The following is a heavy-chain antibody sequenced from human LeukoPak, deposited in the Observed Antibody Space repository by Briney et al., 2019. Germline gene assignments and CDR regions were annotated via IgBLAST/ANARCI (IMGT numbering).Heavy chain of an antibody. CDR3: ARGPAYYDFWSGYYTGYYYYYYMDV. CDR1: GYTFTSYD. D-gene: IGHD3-3*01. J-gene: IGHJ6*03. CDR2: MNPNSGNT. Sequence: ASVKVSCKASGYTFTSYDINWVRQATGQGLEWMGWMNPNSGNTGYAQKFQGRVTMTRNTSISTAYMELSSLRSEDTAVYYCARGPAYYDFWSGYYTGYYYYYYMDVWGKGTTVTVSS. V-gene: IGHV1-8*01.